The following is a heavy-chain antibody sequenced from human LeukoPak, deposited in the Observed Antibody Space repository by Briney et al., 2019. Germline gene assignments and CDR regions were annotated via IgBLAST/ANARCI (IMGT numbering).Heavy chain of an antibody. CDR1: GYTFIAYY. Sequence: ASVKVSCKASGYTFIAYYMHWVRQAPGQGLEWMGRINPNSGGTNYAQKFQGRVTMTRDTSISTAYMELSRLRSDDTAVYYCAREKVRQSGMDVWGQGTTVTVSS. V-gene: IGHV1-2*06. D-gene: IGHD2-2*01. CDR3: AREKVRQSGMDV. J-gene: IGHJ6*02. CDR2: INPNSGGT.